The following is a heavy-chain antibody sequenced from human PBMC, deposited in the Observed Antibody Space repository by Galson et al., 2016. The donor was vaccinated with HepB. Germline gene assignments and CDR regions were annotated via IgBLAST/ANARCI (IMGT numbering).Heavy chain of an antibody. CDR1: VGSIRSPYW. CDR2: ISGERT. V-gene: IGHV4-4*02. CDR3: ATVRAGGSSTSCYIDH. D-gene: IGHD2-2*01. Sequence: SETLSLTCGVSVGSIRSPYWWTWVRQSPGKGLEWIGGISGERTNYNPSFNSRATISVDSSRNQFSLNLNSVTAADTAVYYCATVRAGGSSTSCYIDHWGQGTLVTVSS. J-gene: IGHJ4*02.